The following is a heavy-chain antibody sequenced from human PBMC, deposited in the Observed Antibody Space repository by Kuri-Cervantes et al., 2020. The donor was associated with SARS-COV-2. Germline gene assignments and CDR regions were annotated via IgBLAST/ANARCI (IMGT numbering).Heavy chain of an antibody. CDR2: VKTNSGNT. CDR3: ATTSLFYDSSGYGWFDP. J-gene: IGHJ5*02. D-gene: IGHD3-22*01. V-gene: IGHV1-8*01. CDR1: ETTFPNYD. Sequence: ASVKVSCKAPETTFPNYDINWVRQATGQGLEWMGMVKTNSGNTLYAQIFQGRVTMTRDTSTSTVYMELSSLRSEDTAVYYCATTSLFYDSSGYGWFDPWGQGTLVTVSS.